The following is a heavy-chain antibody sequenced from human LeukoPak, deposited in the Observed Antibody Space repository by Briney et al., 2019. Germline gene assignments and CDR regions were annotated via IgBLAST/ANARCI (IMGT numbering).Heavy chain of an antibody. CDR1: GYTFTSHY. V-gene: IGHV1-46*03. Sequence: GASVKASCRASGYTFTSHYMHWVRQAPGQGLEWMGTINPSGGSTSYAQKFQGRVTMTRDTSTSTVYMEVSSLTSEDTAVYYCARGGSTGIFDYWGQGALVTVSP. CDR3: ARGGSTGIFDY. J-gene: IGHJ4*02. CDR2: INPSGGST. D-gene: IGHD3-10*01.